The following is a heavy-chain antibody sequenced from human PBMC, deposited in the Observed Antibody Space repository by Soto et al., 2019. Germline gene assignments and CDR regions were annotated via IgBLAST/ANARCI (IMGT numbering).Heavy chain of an antibody. CDR3: ARYAVAGNGGVRFDY. V-gene: IGHV4-59*01. D-gene: IGHD6-19*01. CDR2: IYYSGST. J-gene: IGHJ4*02. CDR1: GGSISSYY. Sequence: QVQLQESGPGLVKPSETLSLTCTVSGGSISSYYWSWIRQPPGKGLEWIGYIYYSGSTNYNPSLKRQFTISVDTSKNQFSLKLSSVTAADTAVYYCARYAVAGNGGVRFDYWGQGTLVTVYS.